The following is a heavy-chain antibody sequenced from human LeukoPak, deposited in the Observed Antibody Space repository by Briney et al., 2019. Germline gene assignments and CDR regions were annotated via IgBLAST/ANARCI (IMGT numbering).Heavy chain of an antibody. CDR3: EGVGVGS. CDR2: ISSGGGSL. CDR1: GFIFSWYN. D-gene: IGHD1-26*01. V-gene: IGHV3-48*02. J-gene: IGHJ1*01. Sequence: PGGSLRLSCAASGFIFSWYNMIWVRQAPGKGLEWIAYISSGGGSLHYADSIKGRFTISRDNDKNSVYLQMNSVSDDDLPEYCCEGVGVGSWG.